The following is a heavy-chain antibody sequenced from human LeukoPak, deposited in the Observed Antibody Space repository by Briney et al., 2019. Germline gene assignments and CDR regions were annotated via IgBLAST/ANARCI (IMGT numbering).Heavy chain of an antibody. J-gene: IGHJ5*02. CDR1: GVSFSSSSYY. CDR2: IYYSGST. Sequence: SETLSLTCAVTGVSFSSSSYYWGWIRQPPGKGLEWIGSIYYSGSTYYNPSLKSRVTISVDTSKNQFSLKLSSVTAADTAVYYCARVGYGSGSYSNWFDPWGQGTLVTVSS. D-gene: IGHD3-10*01. V-gene: IGHV4-39*07. CDR3: ARVGYGSGSYSNWFDP.